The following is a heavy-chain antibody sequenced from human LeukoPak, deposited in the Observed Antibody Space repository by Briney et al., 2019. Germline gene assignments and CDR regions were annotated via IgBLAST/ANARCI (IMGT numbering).Heavy chain of an antibody. CDR1: GGSFSGYY. V-gene: IGHV4-34*01. Sequence: SETLSLTCAVYGGSFSGYYWSWIRQPPGKGLEWIGEIKHSRSTNYNPSLKSRVTISVDTSKNQFSLKLSSVTAADTAVYYCARGPGYSSGWYLAVYYFDYWGQGTLVTVSS. CDR2: IKHSRST. J-gene: IGHJ4*02. D-gene: IGHD6-19*01. CDR3: ARGPGYSSGWYLAVYYFDY.